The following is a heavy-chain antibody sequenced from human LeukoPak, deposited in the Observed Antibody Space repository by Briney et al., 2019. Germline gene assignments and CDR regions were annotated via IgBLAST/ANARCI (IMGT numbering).Heavy chain of an antibody. CDR1: GITFSDYH. CDR2: ISSSGRTI. V-gene: IGHV3-11*04. J-gene: IGHJ6*03. Sequence: GGSLRLSCAASGITFSDYHMSWIRQAPGKGLEWVSYISSSGRTITYADSVKGRFTISRDNSKNTLYLQMNSLRAEDTAVYYCAREAVGAMENYYYYYMDVWGKGTTVTVSS. D-gene: IGHD5-18*01. CDR3: AREAVGAMENYYYYYMDV.